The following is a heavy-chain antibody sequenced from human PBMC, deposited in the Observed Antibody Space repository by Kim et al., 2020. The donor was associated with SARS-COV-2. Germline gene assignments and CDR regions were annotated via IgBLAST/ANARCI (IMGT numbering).Heavy chain of an antibody. V-gene: IGHV3-21*01. CDR2: ISSSSSYI. J-gene: IGHJ5*02. CDR3: ARDVHPYYDFWSGSSPSPLNWFDP. CDR1: GFTFSSYS. D-gene: IGHD3-3*01. Sequence: GGSLRLSCAASGFTFSSYSMNWVRQAPGKGLEWVSSISSSSSYIYYADSVKGRFTISRDNAKNSLYLQMNSLRAEDTAVYYCARDVHPYYDFWSGSSPSPLNWFDPWGQGTLVTVSS.